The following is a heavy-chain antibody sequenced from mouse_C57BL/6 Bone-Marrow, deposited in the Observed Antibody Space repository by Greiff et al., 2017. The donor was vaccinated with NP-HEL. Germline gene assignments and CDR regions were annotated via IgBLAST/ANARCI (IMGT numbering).Heavy chain of an antibody. V-gene: IGHV10-1*01. CDR2: IRSKSNNYAT. CDR1: GFSFNTYA. Sequence: EVKLMESGGGLVQPKGSLKLSCAASGFSFNTYAMNWVRQAPGKGLEWVARIRSKSNNYATYYADSVKYRFTISRDDSESMLYLQMNNLKTEDTAMYYCVRSAWFAYWGQGTLVTVSA. J-gene: IGHJ3*01. CDR3: VRSAWFAY.